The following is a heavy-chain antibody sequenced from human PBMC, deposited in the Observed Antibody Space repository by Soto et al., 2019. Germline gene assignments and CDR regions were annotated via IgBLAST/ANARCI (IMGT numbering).Heavy chain of an antibody. CDR2: ISYSGGGT. CDR3: VKDKGSTVTPTDDNYTGMHL. D-gene: IGHD4-17*01. CDR1: GFIFSSYA. Sequence: GGSLRLSCVASGFIFSSYAMHWVRQAPGKGLEWVSGISYSGGGTYYADSVKGRLTISRHNSKNTLYLQMSSLRAEDTAVYYCVKDKGSTVTPTDDNYTGMHLGGQGTTVTVSS. J-gene: IGHJ6*02. V-gene: IGHV3-23*01.